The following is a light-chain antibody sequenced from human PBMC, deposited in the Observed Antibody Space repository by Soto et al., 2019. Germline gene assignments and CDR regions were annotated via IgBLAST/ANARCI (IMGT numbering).Light chain of an antibody. J-gene: IGKJ1*01. Sequence: EIQMTQSPSTLSASLGDRATLTCRASQGVSNYLAWYQQTPGQVPRLLIYDASTMESGVPSRFSGSGSGTDFTLTISSLQPEDFAAYYCQLYNSGPPRRFGQGTKVDI. CDR3: QLYNSGPPRR. CDR1: QGVSNY. V-gene: IGKV1-27*01. CDR2: DAS.